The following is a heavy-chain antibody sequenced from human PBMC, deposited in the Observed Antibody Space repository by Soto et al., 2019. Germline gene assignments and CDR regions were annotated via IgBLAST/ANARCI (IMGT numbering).Heavy chain of an antibody. Sequence: ASVKVSCKASGYTFTSYGISWVRQAPGQGLEWMGWISAYNGNTNYAQKLQGRVTMTTDTSTSTAYMELRSLRSDDTAVYYCAREYYYASSGSLDAFDIWGQGTMVTVSS. CDR1: GYTFTSYG. V-gene: IGHV1-18*04. CDR3: AREYYYASSGSLDAFDI. CDR2: ISAYNGNT. J-gene: IGHJ3*02. D-gene: IGHD3-22*01.